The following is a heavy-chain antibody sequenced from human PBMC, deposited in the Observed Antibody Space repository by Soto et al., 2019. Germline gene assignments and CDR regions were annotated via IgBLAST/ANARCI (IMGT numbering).Heavy chain of an antibody. CDR3: GKGDSAWNDASDD. CDR1: GFTFSTYA. J-gene: IGHJ3*01. V-gene: IGHV3-23*01. Sequence: GGSLRLSCAASGFTFSTYAMTWVRQAPGKGLEWASGISGSGSTTWYADSVKGRFTISRDNSKDTLYLHMSSLRAEDTAVYYCGKGDSAWNDASDDWGQGTRVTVSS. D-gene: IGHD6-19*01. CDR2: ISGSGSTT.